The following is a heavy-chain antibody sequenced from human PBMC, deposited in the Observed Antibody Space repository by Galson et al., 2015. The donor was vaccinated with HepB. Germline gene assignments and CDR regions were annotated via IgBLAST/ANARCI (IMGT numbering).Heavy chain of an antibody. CDR1: GFTFSTYA. V-gene: IGHV3-23*01. CDR3: AKEGGYGGGVVDY. D-gene: IGHD4-23*01. J-gene: IGHJ4*02. CDR2: ISGSDGGT. Sequence: SLRLSCAASGFTFSTYAMSWVRQAPGKGLEWVSAISGSDGGTYYADSVKGRFTISRDNSKNTLYLQMNSLRAEDTAVYYCAKEGGYGGGVVDYWGQGTLVTVSS.